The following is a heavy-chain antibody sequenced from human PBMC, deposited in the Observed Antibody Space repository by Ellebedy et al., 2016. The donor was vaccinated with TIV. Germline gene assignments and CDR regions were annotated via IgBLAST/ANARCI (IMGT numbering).Heavy chain of an antibody. CDR1: GYTLTELS. CDR3: ARVLVPAAGEDDY. V-gene: IGHV1-24*01. J-gene: IGHJ4*02. D-gene: IGHD2-2*01. CDR2: FDPEDGET. Sequence: ASVKVSXKVSGYTLTELSMHWVRQAPGKGLEWMGGFDPEDGETIYAQKFQGRVTMTTDTSTSTAYMELRSLRSDDTAVYYCARVLVPAAGEDDYWGQGTLVTVSS.